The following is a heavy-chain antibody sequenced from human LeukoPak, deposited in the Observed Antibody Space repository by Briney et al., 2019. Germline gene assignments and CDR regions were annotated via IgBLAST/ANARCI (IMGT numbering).Heavy chain of an antibody. D-gene: IGHD1-1*01. J-gene: IGHJ4*02. CDR2: TYFRPKWFS. V-gene: IGHV6-1*01. CDR3: ARGPGTLHY. CDR1: GDSVSSNSAA. Sequence: SQTLSLTCAISGDSVSSNSAAWNWIRQSPSRGLEWLGRTYFRPKWFSAYAVSVKGRITISPDASKNQFSLQLRSVSPEDTAVYYCARGPGTLHYWGQGTLVTVSS.